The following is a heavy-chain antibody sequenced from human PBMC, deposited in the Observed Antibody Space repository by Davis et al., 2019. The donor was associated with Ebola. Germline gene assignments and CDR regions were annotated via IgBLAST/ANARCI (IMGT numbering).Heavy chain of an antibody. Sequence: APVKVSCKVSPYSLTVFALQWVRQAPGKVLEWMGGFDPEIGKIVYAQKFQGRITMTEDTSTDTAYMELSGLRSDDTAIYYCATVRAHSRHDNWGQGTLVTVAS. CDR2: FDPEIGKI. D-gene: IGHD3-22*01. CDR1: PYSLTVFA. V-gene: IGHV1-24*01. J-gene: IGHJ4*01. CDR3: ATVRAHSRHDN.